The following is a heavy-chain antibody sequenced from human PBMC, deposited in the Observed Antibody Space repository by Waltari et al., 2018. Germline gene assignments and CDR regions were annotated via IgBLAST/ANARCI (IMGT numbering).Heavy chain of an antibody. CDR2: IYHERDE. Sequence: QMQLVESGGGVVQPGRSLRRSCAAPGFPFSSHARHGGRQAPGRGLEWVARIYHERDEQYTDSVKGRFTISRDNSKNTLFLQMNSLTGEDTAVYYCVRDGDYTTGYGLDLWGQGTLVTVSS. D-gene: IGHD4-17*01. V-gene: IGHV3-30*04. CDR1: GFPFSSHA. J-gene: IGHJ5*02. CDR3: VRDGDYTTGYGLDL.